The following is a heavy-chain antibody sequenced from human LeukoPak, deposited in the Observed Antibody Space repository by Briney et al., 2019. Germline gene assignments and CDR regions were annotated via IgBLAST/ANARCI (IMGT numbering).Heavy chain of an antibody. V-gene: IGHV1-8*01. Sequence: ASVKVSCKASGYTFTSYDINWVRQATGQGLEWMGWMNPNSGNTGYAQKFQGRVTMTRNTSISTAYMELSSLRSEDTAVYYCARLAGYSYGYYFDYWGQGTLVTVSS. CDR3: ARLAGYSYGYYFDY. J-gene: IGHJ4*02. CDR2: MNPNSGNT. CDR1: GYTFTSYD. D-gene: IGHD5-18*01.